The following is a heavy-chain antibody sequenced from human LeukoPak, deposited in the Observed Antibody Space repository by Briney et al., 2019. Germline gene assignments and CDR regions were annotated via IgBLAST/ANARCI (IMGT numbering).Heavy chain of an antibody. Sequence: SETLSLTCSVSSGSISSADYYWNWVRQHPGKGLEWIGYIYYSGTTFYNPSLKSRISISLDTSKNQFSLRLSSVTAADTAVYYCAGGPDRAKVGYWGQGALVTVSS. CDR3: AGGPDRAKVGY. J-gene: IGHJ4*02. CDR1: SGSISSADYY. V-gene: IGHV4-31*03. D-gene: IGHD1-26*01. CDR2: IYYSGTT.